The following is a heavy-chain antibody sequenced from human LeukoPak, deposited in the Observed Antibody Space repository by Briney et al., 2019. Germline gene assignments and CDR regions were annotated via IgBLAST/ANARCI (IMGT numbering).Heavy chain of an antibody. CDR3: ARGVLDVVVITHLDY. V-gene: IGHV1-2*02. J-gene: IGHJ4*02. CDR1: GYTFTGYY. Sequence: GASVKVSCKASGYTFTGYYMHWVRQAPGQGLEWMGWINPNSGGTNYAQKFQGRVTMTRDTSISTAYMELSRLRSDDTAVYYCARGVLDVVVITHLDYWGQGTLVTVSS. CDR2: INPNSGGT. D-gene: IGHD3-22*01.